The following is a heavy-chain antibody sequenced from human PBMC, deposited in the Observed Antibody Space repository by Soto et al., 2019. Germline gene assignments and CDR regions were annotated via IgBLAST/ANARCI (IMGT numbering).Heavy chain of an antibody. CDR2: TFSGGNT. Sequence: ELQLVETGGGLIQTGGSLRLSCAASGFSISSNYIAWVRQPPGKGLEWVSTTFSGGNTEYAASVKGRCSISRDNYKNTRYLQMDNLRVEDTAVYYCARKPPSAIQGWAFGMDVWCQGTTVSVSS. V-gene: IGHV3-53*02. CDR1: GFSISSNY. CDR3: ARKPPSAIQGWAFGMDV. D-gene: IGHD2-21*01. J-gene: IGHJ6*02.